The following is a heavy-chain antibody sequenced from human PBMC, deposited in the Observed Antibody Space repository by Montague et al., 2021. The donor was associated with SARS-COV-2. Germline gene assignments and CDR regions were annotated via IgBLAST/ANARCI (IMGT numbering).Heavy chain of an antibody. V-gene: IGHV4-31*03. Sequence: TLSLTCTVSGGSISSGGYYWSWIRQHPGKGLEWIGYIYYSGSTYYNPSLKSRVTISVDTSKNQFSLKLSFVTAADTAVYYCARAQSGGLGVINAFDIWGQGTTVAVSS. D-gene: IGHD3-10*01. J-gene: IGHJ3*02. CDR2: IYYSGST. CDR3: ARAQSGGLGVINAFDI. CDR1: GGSISSGGYY.